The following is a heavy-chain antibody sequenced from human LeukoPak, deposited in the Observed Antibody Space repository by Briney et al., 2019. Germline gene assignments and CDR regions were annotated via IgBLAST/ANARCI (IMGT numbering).Heavy chain of an antibody. CDR2: ISRSSSAI. V-gene: IGHV3-48*02. CDR1: GFTFSSYS. CDR3: ARDSGTYSTQY. J-gene: IGHJ4*02. D-gene: IGHD1-26*01. Sequence: GGSLRLSCAASGFTFSSYSMNCVRQAPGKGLEWVSYISRSSSAIYYAGSVKGRLTISRDDGKNSLYLQMNSLRDGDPAVYFCARDSGTYSTQYWGQGTLVTVSS.